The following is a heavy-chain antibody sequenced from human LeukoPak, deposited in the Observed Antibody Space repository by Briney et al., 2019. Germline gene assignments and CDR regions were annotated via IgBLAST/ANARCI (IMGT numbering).Heavy chain of an antibody. D-gene: IGHD6-19*01. CDR3: ARGGLSSAASFDY. CDR2: ISSSSVTI. CDR1: GFTFSAYW. Sequence: GGSLRLSCAASGFTFSAYWMSWVRQAPGKRLEWVSYISSSSVTIYYADSVKGRFTISRDNAKNSLYLQMNSLRAEDTAVYYCARGGLSSAASFDYWGQGTLVTVSS. J-gene: IGHJ4*02. V-gene: IGHV3-48*01.